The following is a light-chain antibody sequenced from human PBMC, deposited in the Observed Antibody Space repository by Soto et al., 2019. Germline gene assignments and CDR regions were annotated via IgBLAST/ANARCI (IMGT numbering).Light chain of an antibody. J-gene: IGKJ2*01. V-gene: IGKV3-20*01. CDR3: QQYGSSPLYP. CDR1: QSVSSSY. Sequence: EIVLTQSPGTLSLSPGERATLSCRASQSVSSSYLAWYQQKPGQAPRLLIYGASSRATGVPDRFSGSGSGTDFTLTISRLEPEDFAVYYSQQYGSSPLYPFGQGTKLEIK. CDR2: GAS.